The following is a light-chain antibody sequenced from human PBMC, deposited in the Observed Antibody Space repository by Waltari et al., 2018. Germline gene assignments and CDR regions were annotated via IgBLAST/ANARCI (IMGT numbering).Light chain of an antibody. CDR1: ALPKQF. J-gene: IGLJ3*02. Sequence: SYELTQPPSVSVSPGQTATITCSGDALPKQFAFWYQQKPGQAPVLVTYKDTERPSGIPDRFSGSKSGTSASLAITGLQTEDEAYYYCQSYGRDWVFGGGTKLTVL. CDR2: KDT. CDR3: QSYGRDWV. V-gene: IGLV3-25*02.